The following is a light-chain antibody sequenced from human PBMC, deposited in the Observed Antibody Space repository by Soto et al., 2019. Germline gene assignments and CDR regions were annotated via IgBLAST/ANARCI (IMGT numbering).Light chain of an antibody. J-gene: IGLJ3*02. CDR1: SSNIGAGYD. CDR2: GNS. V-gene: IGLV1-40*01. CDR3: QSYDSSLSAL. Sequence: QSVLTQPPSVSGAPGQRVTISCTGSSSNIGAGYDVHWYQQLPGTAPKLLIYGNSNRPSGVPDRFSGSKSGTSASLAITGLQAEDEDYYYCQSYDSSLSALFGGGTKLTVL.